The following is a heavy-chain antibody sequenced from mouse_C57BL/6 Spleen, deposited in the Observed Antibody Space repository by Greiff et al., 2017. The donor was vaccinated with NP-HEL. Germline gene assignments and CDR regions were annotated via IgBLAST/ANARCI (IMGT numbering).Heavy chain of an antibody. J-gene: IGHJ3*01. CDR3: TRRGDYDGGAWFAY. V-gene: IGHV2-2*01. D-gene: IGHD2-4*01. CDR2: IWSGGST. Sequence: VQLQQSGPGLVQPSQSLSITCTVSGFSLTSYGVHWVRQSPGKGLEWLGVIWSGGSTDYHAAFISRLSISKDNSKSQVFFKMNSQQADDTAIYYCTRRGDYDGGAWFAYWGQGTLVTVSA. CDR1: GFSLTSYG.